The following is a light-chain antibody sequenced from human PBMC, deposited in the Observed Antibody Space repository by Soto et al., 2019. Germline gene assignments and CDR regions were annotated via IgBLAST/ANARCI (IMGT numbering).Light chain of an antibody. CDR1: SGHSSYA. CDR3: QTWGTGIQV. V-gene: IGLV4-69*01. J-gene: IGLJ1*01. CDR2: LNGDGSH. Sequence: QLVLTQSPSASASLGASVKGTCTLSSGHSSYAIAWHQQQPEKRPRYLMKLNGDGSHSKGDGIPDRFSGSSSGAERYLTISSFQSEDEADYYCQTWGTGIQVFGTATKVTVL.